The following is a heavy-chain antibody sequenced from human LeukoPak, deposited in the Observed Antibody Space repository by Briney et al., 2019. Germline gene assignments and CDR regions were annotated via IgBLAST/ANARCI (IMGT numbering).Heavy chain of an antibody. J-gene: IGHJ2*01. D-gene: IGHD4-17*01. CDR3: ARFPQVTTLHYWYFDL. V-gene: IGHV3-48*01. Sequence: PGGSLRLSCAASGFSFSNYSMNWVRQAPGKGLEWVSYIGSRPNNMYYADSVKGRFTISRDNAKNSLYLQMNSLRADDTAVYYCARFPQVTTLHYWYFDLWGRGTLVTVSS. CDR1: GFSFSNYS. CDR2: IGSRPNNM.